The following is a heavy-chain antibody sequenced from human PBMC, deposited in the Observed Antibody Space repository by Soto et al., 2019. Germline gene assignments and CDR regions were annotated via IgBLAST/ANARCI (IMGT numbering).Heavy chain of an antibody. CDR1: GFTFANFA. J-gene: IGHJ4*02. D-gene: IGHD4-17*01. CDR3: AKGRMASVTYSDY. Sequence: EMQLLESGGGLVQPGGSLRLSCAASGFTFANFAMSWVRQAPGKGLEWVSAITGSGGSTFYAGSVKGRFTISRDNSDDTLLLQMNSLRVEDTAMYFCAKGRMASVTYSDYWGQGTLVTVSS. V-gene: IGHV3-23*01. CDR2: ITGSGGST.